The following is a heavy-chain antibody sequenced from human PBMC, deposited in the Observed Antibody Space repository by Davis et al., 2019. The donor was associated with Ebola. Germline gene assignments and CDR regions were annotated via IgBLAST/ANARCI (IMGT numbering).Heavy chain of an antibody. D-gene: IGHD4-17*01. Sequence: AASVKVSCKASGYTFTSYGISWVRQAPRQGLEWMGWISAYNGNTNYAQKLQDRVTLITDTSTNTAYMELRRLTSDDTAVYYCARDLYGDYGYYGMDVWGKGTTVTVSS. CDR3: ARDLYGDYGYYGMDV. J-gene: IGHJ6*04. CDR2: ISAYNGNT. V-gene: IGHV1-18*04. CDR1: GYTFTSYG.